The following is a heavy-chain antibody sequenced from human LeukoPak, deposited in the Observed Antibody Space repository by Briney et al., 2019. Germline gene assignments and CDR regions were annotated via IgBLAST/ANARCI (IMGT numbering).Heavy chain of an antibody. V-gene: IGHV4-39*07. Sequence: SETLSLTCTVSGGSISSSSYYWGWIRQPPGKGLEWIGSIYYSGSTYYNPSLKSRVTISVDTSKNQFSLKLSSVTAADTAVYYCARDYCSSTSCSTGTSWAHDYWGQGTLVTVSS. CDR1: GGSISSSSYY. J-gene: IGHJ4*02. CDR3: ARDYCSSTSCSTGTSWAHDY. CDR2: IYYSGST. D-gene: IGHD2-2*01.